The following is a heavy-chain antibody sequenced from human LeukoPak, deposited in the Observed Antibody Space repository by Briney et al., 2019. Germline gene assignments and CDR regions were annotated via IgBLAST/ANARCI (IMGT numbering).Heavy chain of an antibody. V-gene: IGHV4-39*01. D-gene: IGHD2-15*01. CDR2: IYYSGNT. CDR1: GGSISSSGFF. J-gene: IGHJ4*02. Sequence: SQTLSLTCTVSGGSISSSGFFWGWIRQPPGKALEWIGSIYYSGNTYYNPSLKSRVTISVDTSKNQFSLKVNSVTAADTAVYYCARHGNIVVMVAATAFDYWGQGTLVTVSS. CDR3: ARHGNIVVMVAATAFDY.